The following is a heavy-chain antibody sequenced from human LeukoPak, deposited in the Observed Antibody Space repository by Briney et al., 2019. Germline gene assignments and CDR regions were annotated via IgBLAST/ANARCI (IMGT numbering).Heavy chain of an antibody. CDR1: GFTFSDYY. J-gene: IGHJ3*02. CDR2: ISSSGSTI. V-gene: IGHV3-11*01. CDR3: ARGCSSTSCYLKAFDI. D-gene: IGHD2-2*01. Sequence: GGSLRLSCAASGFTFSDYYMSWIRQAPGKGLEWASYISSSGSTIYYADSVKGRFTISRDNAKNSLYLQMNSLRAEDTAVYYCARGCSSTSCYLKAFDIWGQGTMVTVSS.